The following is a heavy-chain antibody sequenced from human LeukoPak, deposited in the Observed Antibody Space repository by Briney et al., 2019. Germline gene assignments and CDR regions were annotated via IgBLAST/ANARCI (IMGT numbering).Heavy chain of an antibody. D-gene: IGHD2-2*01. J-gene: IGHJ4*02. V-gene: IGHV1-2*02. CDR3: ARGPSSQCDY. CDR2: SNPNSDCT. Sequence: ASVKVTCKACGYTFICYFWHWLRQAPGQGLEWMVWSNPNSDCTNYSQKFQGRVTITRDTSFSTAYMQLSSLRSDDTAVYYCARGPSSQCDYWREGTMLSVSS. CDR1: GYTFICYF.